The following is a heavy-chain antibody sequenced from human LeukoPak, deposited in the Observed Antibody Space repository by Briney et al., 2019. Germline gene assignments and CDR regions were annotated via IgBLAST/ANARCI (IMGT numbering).Heavy chain of an antibody. D-gene: IGHD6-19*01. J-gene: IGHJ4*02. CDR1: GYSFSSYW. CDR2: IFPGDSDT. V-gene: IGHV5-51*01. Sequence: GESLKISCKGSGYSFSSYWIAWVRQMPGQGLERMGIIFPGDSDTRYSPSFEGQVTISADKSIGTAYLHYSSLKASDTAIYYCARQGRSGWYFDYWGQGTLVTVSS. CDR3: ARQGRSGWYFDY.